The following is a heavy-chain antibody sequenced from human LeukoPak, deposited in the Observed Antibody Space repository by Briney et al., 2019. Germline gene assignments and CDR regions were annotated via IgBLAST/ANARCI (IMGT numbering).Heavy chain of an antibody. J-gene: IGHJ4*02. V-gene: IGHV3-21*01. CDR2: ISSSSSYI. CDR3: ARGYYYGSGSPSY. CDR1: GFTFSSYR. Sequence: SGGSLRLSCAASGFTFSSYRMNWVRQAPGKGLEWVSSISSSSSYIYYADSVKGRFTISRDNAKNSLYLQMNSLRAEDTAVYYCARGYYYGSGSPSYWGQGTLVTVPS. D-gene: IGHD3-10*01.